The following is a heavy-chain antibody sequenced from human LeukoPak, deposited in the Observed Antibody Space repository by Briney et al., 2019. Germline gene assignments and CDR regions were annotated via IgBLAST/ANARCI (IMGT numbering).Heavy chain of an antibody. CDR3: ARGRKRGGGVTYFDY. J-gene: IGHJ4*02. CDR2: INHSGST. CDR1: GGSFSGYY. Sequence: SETLSLTCAVYGGSFSGYYWSWIRQPPGKGLEWIGEINHSGSTNYNPSLKSRVTISVDTSKNQFSLKLSSVTAADTAVYYCARGRKRGGGVTYFDYWGQGTLVTVSS. V-gene: IGHV4-34*01. D-gene: IGHD2-21*02.